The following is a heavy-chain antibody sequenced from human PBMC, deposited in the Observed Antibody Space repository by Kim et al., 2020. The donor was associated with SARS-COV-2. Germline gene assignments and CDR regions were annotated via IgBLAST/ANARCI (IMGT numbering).Heavy chain of an antibody. J-gene: IGHJ6*02. CDR3: ARGRYYGSGSYYRVYYYYYGMDV. CDR1: GGSFSGYY. CDR2: INHSGST. Sequence: SETLSLTCAVYGGSFSGYYWSWIRQPPGKGLEWIGEINHSGSTNYNPSLKSRVTISVDTSKNQFSLKLSSVTAADTAVYYCARGRYYGSGSYYRVYYYYYGMDVWGQGTTVTVSS. D-gene: IGHD3-10*01. V-gene: IGHV4-34*01.